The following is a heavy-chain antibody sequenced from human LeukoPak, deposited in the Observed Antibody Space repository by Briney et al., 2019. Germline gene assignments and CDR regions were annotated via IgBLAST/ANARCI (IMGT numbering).Heavy chain of an antibody. V-gene: IGHV4-39*07. CDR1: GGSISSSSYY. CDR2: IYYSGST. D-gene: IGHD2-2*01. J-gene: IGHJ4*02. CDR3: ARVFGSYCSSTSCYDPEDY. Sequence: SETLSLTCTVSGGSISSSSYYWGWIRQPPGKGLEWIGYIYYSGSTYYNPSLKSRVTISVDTSKNQFSLKLSSVTAADTAVYYCARVFGSYCSSTSCYDPEDYWGQGTLVTVSS.